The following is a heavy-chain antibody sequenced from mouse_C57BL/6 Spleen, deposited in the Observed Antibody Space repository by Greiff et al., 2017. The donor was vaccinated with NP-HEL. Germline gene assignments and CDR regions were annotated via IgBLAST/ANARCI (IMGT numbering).Heavy chain of an antibody. J-gene: IGHJ3*01. Sequence: VQGVESGPELVKPGASVKISCKASGYSFTSYYIHWVKQRPGQGLEWIGWIYPGSGNTKYNEKFKGKATLTADTSSSTAYMQLSSLTSEDSAVYYCARNSGYYGNYSFAYWGQGTLVTVSA. V-gene: IGHV1-66*01. CDR1: GYSFTSYY. CDR3: ARNSGYYGNYSFAY. CDR2: IYPGSGNT. D-gene: IGHD2-1*01.